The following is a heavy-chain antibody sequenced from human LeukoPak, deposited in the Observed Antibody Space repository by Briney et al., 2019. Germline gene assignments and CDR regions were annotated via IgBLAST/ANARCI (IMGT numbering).Heavy chain of an antibody. Sequence: PGGSLRLSCAASGFTFSSYEMNWVRQAPGKGLEWVSYISSSGSTIYYADSVKGRFTISRDNAKNSLYLQMNSLRAEDTAVYYCARDNRRGYSGYDSDFARVFSKYYYYGMDVWGQGTTVTVSS. CDR1: GFTFSSYE. J-gene: IGHJ6*02. V-gene: IGHV3-48*03. CDR2: ISSSGSTI. D-gene: IGHD5-12*01. CDR3: ARDNRRGYSGYDSDFARVFSKYYYYGMDV.